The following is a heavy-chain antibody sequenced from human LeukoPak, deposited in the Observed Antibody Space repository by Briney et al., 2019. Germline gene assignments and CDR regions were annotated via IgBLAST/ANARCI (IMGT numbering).Heavy chain of an antibody. CDR2: ISGSGGST. Sequence: PGGSLRLSCAASGFTFSSYAMSWVRPAPGKGLEWVSAISGSGGSTYYADSVKGRFTISRDNSKNTLYLQMNSLRAEDTAVYYCAKDQDPYSGSYDYFDYWGQGTLVTVSS. V-gene: IGHV3-23*01. CDR1: GFTFSSYA. J-gene: IGHJ4*02. D-gene: IGHD1-26*01. CDR3: AKDQDPYSGSYDYFDY.